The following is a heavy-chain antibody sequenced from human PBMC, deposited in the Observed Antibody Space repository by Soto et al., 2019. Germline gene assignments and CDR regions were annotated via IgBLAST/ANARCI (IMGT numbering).Heavy chain of an antibody. D-gene: IGHD3-10*01. CDR1: GGTFNGYS. J-gene: IGHJ4*02. V-gene: IGHV1-69*01. CDR3: ARVDSCLVRLVSQFYFDH. Sequence: QVQLVQSGAEVKEPGSSVKVSCKASGGTFNGYSISWVRQAPGQGLEWVGGTIPIFTTANYAQKFPGRLTMTVDEATSPACLELSGLRSDDTAIYYCARVDSCLVRLVSQFYFDHWGQGTLVTFSS. CDR2: TIPIFTTA.